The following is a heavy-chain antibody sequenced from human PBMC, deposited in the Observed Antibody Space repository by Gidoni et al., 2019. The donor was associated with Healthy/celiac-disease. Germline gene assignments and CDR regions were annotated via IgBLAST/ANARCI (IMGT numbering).Heavy chain of an antibody. CDR2: ISSSSSTI. V-gene: IGHV3-48*02. CDR1: GLPCSSYS. D-gene: IGHD6-13*01. Sequence: VQLVESGGGLVQPGGSLRLSCVASGLPCSSYSMNWVRQAPGKGLEWVSYISSSSSTIYYADSVKGRFTISRDNAKNSLYLQMNSLRDEDTAVYYCARDAHRIAATGSVGYWGQGTLVTVSS. J-gene: IGHJ4*02. CDR3: ARDAHRIAATGSVGY.